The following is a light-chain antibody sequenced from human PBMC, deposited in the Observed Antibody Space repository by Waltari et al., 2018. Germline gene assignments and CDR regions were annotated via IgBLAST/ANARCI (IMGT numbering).Light chain of an antibody. CDR2: DVS. Sequence: QSALTQPPSASGSPGQSVSISCTGTSSDVGTYNAVSWYQQHPGKAPKLIIYDVSERPSGVPDRFSGSKSANTASLTVSGLQAEDEADYYCNSHAGSNSVVFGGGTKLTVL. CDR3: NSHAGSNSVV. J-gene: IGLJ3*02. CDR1: SSDVGTYNA. V-gene: IGLV2-8*01.